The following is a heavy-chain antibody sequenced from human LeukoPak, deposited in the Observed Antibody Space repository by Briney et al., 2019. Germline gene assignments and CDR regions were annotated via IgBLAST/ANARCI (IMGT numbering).Heavy chain of an antibody. CDR1: GYTFTSYG. Sequence: ASVKVSCKASGYTFTSYGISWARQAPGQGLEWMGWISAYNGNTNYAQKLQGRVTMTTDTSTSTAYMELRSLRSDDTAVYYCARDLRAVAGTQFGYWGQGTLVTVSS. D-gene: IGHD6-19*01. V-gene: IGHV1-18*01. J-gene: IGHJ4*02. CDR3: ARDLRAVAGTQFGY. CDR2: ISAYNGNT.